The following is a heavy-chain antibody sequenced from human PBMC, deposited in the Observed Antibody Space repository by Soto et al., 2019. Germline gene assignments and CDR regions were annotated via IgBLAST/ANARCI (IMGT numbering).Heavy chain of an antibody. J-gene: IGHJ6*02. CDR1: GFTFSSYS. V-gene: IGHV3-21*01. Sequence: EVQLVESGGGLVKPGGSLRLSCAASGFTFSSYSMNWVRQAPGKGLEWVSSISSSSSYIYYADSVKGRFTISRDNAKNSLYLQMNSLRAEDTAVYYCARDGRSGGSCYLPTRYYGMDVWGQGTTVTVSS. CDR3: ARDGRSGGSCYLPTRYYGMDV. CDR2: ISSSSSYI. D-gene: IGHD2-15*01.